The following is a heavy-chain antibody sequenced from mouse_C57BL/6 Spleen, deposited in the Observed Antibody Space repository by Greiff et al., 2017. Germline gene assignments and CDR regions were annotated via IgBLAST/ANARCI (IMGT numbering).Heavy chain of an antibody. CDR2: ISYSGST. CDR1: GYSITSGYD. J-gene: IGHJ4*01. CDR3: ATGYGNLDAMDY. Sequence: VQLKESGPGMVKPPQSLSLTCTVTGYSITSGYDWHWIRHFPGNKLEWMGYISYSGSTNYNPSLKSRISITHDTSKNHFFLKLNSVTTEDTATYYCATGYGNLDAMDYWGQGTSVTVSS. D-gene: IGHD2-10*02. V-gene: IGHV3-1*01.